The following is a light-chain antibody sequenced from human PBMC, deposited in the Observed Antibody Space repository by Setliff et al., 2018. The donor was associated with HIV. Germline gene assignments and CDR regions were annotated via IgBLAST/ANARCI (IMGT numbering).Light chain of an antibody. CDR2: EVS. V-gene: IGLV2-14*01. Sequence: QSVLTQPASVSGSPGQSITISCTGTSSDIGGYNYVSWYQQHPGKAPKLVISEVSNRPSGLSNRFPGSKSGDTASLTISGLQTEDEADYYCSSYTATSTLYVFGTGTRSPS. J-gene: IGLJ1*01. CDR1: SSDIGGYNY. CDR3: SSYTATSTLYV.